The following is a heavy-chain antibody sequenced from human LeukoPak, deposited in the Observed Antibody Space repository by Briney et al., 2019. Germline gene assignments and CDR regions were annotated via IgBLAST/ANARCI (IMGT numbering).Heavy chain of an antibody. CDR1: GGSFSGYY. CDR2: INHSGST. V-gene: IGHV4-34*01. J-gene: IGHJ4*02. D-gene: IGHD3-22*01. CDR3: ARDDSSGYYDY. Sequence: TSETLSLTCAVYGGSFSGYYWSWIRQPPGKGLEWIGEINHSGSTNYNPSLKSRVTISVDTSKNQFSLKLSSVTAADTAVYYCARDDSSGYYDYWGQGTLVTVSS.